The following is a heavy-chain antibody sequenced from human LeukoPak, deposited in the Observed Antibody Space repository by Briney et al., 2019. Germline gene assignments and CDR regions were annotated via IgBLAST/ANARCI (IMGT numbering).Heavy chain of an antibody. Sequence: SETLSLTCAVYGGSFSGYYWSWIRQPPGKGLEWIGYIYDSGSTNYNPSLKSRVTISVDTSKNQFSLKLSSVTAADMAVYYCARVGGTNYYYYGMDVWGQGTTVTVSS. CDR3: ARVGGTNYYYYGMDV. J-gene: IGHJ6*02. V-gene: IGHV4-59*01. CDR1: GGSFSGYY. CDR2: IYDSGST. D-gene: IGHD3-10*01.